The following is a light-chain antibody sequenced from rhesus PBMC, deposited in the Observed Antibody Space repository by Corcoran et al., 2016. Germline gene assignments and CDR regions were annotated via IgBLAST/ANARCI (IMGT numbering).Light chain of an antibody. V-gene: IGKV1-33*02. CDR2: AAS. CDR1: QGISNW. CDR3: QQHNSNPRT. Sequence: DIQMTQSPSSFSASVGDRVTITCQASQGISNWLAWYQQKPGKAPKLLIYAASSLPSGVPSGFSGSGSGTEFTLTISSLRPEDFATYYYQQHNSNPRTFGQGTKVEIE. J-gene: IGKJ1*01.